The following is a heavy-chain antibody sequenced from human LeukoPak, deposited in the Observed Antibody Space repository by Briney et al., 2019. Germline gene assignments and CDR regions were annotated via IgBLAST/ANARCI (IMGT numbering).Heavy chain of an antibody. CDR1: GYSFTSYW. CDR3: ARRYGSGSYQSPL. J-gene: IGHJ4*02. V-gene: IGHV5-10-1*01. Sequence: GESLRISCKGSGYSFTSYWINWVRQMPGKGLEWMGRIDPSDSYTNYSPSFQGHVTISADKSVSTAYLQWSSLKASDTAMYYCARRYGSGSYQSPLWGQGTLVTVSS. CDR2: IDPSDSYT. D-gene: IGHD3-10*01.